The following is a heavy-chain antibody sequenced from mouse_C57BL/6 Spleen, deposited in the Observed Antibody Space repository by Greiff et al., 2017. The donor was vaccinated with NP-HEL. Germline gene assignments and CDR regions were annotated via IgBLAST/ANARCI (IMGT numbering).Heavy chain of an antibody. CDR2: IDPETGGT. CDR1: GYTFTDYE. Sequence: VHLVESGAELVRPGASVTLSCKASGYTFTDYEMHWVKQTPVHGLEWIGAIDPETGGTAYNQKFKGKAILTADKSSSTAYMELRSLTSEDSAVYYCTSMGNYDWYFDVWGTGTTVTVSS. D-gene: IGHD2-1*01. J-gene: IGHJ1*03. V-gene: IGHV1-15*01. CDR3: TSMGNYDWYFDV.